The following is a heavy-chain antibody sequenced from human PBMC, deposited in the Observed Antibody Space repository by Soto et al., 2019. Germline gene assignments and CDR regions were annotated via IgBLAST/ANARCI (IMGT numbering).Heavy chain of an antibody. J-gene: IGHJ6*02. V-gene: IGHV1-18*01. CDR1: GYTFTSYG. Sequence: ASVKVSCKASGYTFTSYGISWVRQAPGQGLEWMGWISAYNGNTNYAQKLQGRVTMTTDTSTSTAYMELRSLRSDDTAVFFCAKGSQEQVSLYFAMDVWGQGTMVTVSS. CDR3: AKGSQEQVSLYFAMDV. D-gene: IGHD1-26*01. CDR2: ISAYNGNT.